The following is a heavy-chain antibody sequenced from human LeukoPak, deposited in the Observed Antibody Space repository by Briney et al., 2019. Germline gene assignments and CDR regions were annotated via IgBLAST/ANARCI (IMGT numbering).Heavy chain of an antibody. CDR3: ARTQKLGYDFWSGYYRMNDAFDI. V-gene: IGHV1-8*01. CDR1: GYTFTSYD. D-gene: IGHD3-3*01. Sequence: GSVKVSCKASGYTFTSYDINWVRQATGQGLEWMGWMNPNSGNTGYAQKFQGRVTMTRNTSISTAYMELSSLRSEDTAVYYCARTQKLGYDFWSGYYRMNDAFDIWGQGTMVTVSS. J-gene: IGHJ3*02. CDR2: MNPNSGNT.